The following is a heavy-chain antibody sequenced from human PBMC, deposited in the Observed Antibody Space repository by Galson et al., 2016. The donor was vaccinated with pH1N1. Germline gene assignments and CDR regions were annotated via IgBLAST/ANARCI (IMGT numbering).Heavy chain of an antibody. D-gene: IGHD5-24*01. V-gene: IGHV5-51*03. CDR3: ARLIGRGYNILEFDY. CDR2: VYPPDSDT. Sequence: QSGAEVKKVGESLKISCKGSGYTFTTYWIAWVRQMPGKGLEWMGIVYPPDSDTRYSPSFEGQVTISADKSISTAYLQWSSLKASDTAVYYCARLIGRGYNILEFDYWGQVTQVTVSS. J-gene: IGHJ4*02. CDR1: GYTFTTYW.